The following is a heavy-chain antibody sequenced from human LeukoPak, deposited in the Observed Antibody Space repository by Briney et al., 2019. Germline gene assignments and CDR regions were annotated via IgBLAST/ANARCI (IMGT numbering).Heavy chain of an antibody. V-gene: IGHV5-51*01. CDR3: ARHALIAAAGIMDNWFDP. Sequence: GESLKISCKGSGYSFTSYWIGWVRQMPGKGLEWMGIIYPGDSDTRYSPSFQGQVTISADKSISTAYLQWSSLKASDTAMYYCARHALIAAAGIMDNWFDPWGQETLVTVSS. J-gene: IGHJ5*02. CDR1: GYSFTSYW. CDR2: IYPGDSDT. D-gene: IGHD6-13*01.